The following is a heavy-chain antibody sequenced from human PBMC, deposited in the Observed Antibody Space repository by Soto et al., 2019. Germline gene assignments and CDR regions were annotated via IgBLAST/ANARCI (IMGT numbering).Heavy chain of an antibody. D-gene: IGHD6-6*01. Sequence: PSETLSLTCTVSGGSVSSGSYYWSWIRQPPGKGLEWIGYIYYSGSTNYNPSLKSRVTISVDTSKNQFSLKLSSVTAADTAVYYCARAALRNYYYGMDVWGQGTTVTVSS. CDR1: GGSVSSGSYY. CDR2: IYYSGST. J-gene: IGHJ6*02. V-gene: IGHV4-61*01. CDR3: ARAALRNYYYGMDV.